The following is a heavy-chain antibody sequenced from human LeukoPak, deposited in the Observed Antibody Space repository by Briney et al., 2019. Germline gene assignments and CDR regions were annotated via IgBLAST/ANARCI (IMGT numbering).Heavy chain of an antibody. CDR3: ARISGITGTPIFDD. J-gene: IGHJ4*02. V-gene: IGHV4-34*01. D-gene: IGHD1-20*01. CDR2: INHSGSS. CDR1: GGSFSGYD. Sequence: SETLSLTCAVYGGSFSGYDWSWIRQPPGKGLEWIGEINHSGSSNYNPSLKSRGTISVDTSKKQFSLKLSSVTAADTAMYYCARISGITGTPIFDDWGQGTLVTVSS.